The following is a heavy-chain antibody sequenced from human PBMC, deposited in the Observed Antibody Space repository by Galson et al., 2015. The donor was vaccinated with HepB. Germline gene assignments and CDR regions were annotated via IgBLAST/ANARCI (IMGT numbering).Heavy chain of an antibody. Sequence: SLRLSCAASGFTFSSYAMHWVRQAPGKGLEWVAVISYDGSNKYYADSVKGRFTISRDNSKNTLYLQMNSLRAEDTAVYYCARDIGSGGSSLYYYYGMDVWGQGTTVTVSS. D-gene: IGHD2-15*01. J-gene: IGHJ6*02. CDR1: GFTFSSYA. CDR3: ARDIGSGGSSLYYYYGMDV. V-gene: IGHV3-30*04. CDR2: ISYDGSNK.